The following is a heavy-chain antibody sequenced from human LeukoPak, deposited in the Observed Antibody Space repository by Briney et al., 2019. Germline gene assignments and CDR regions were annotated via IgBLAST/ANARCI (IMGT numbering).Heavy chain of an antibody. CDR2: ISSSSSYI. CDR1: GFTFSSYS. D-gene: IGHD5-18*01. V-gene: IGHV3-21*01. Sequence: GGSLRLFCAASGFTFSSYSMNWVRQAPGKGLEWVSSISSSSSYIHYADSVKGRFTISRDNAKNSLYLQMNSLRAEDTAVYYCARPRGYSYGSWYFDLWGRGTLVTVSS. J-gene: IGHJ2*01. CDR3: ARPRGYSYGSWYFDL.